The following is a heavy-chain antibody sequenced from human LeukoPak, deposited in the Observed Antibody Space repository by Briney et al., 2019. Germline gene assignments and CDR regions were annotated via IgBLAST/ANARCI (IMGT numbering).Heavy chain of an antibody. V-gene: IGHV3-21*01. CDR3: ARGGYSYGYSYYFDY. J-gene: IGHJ4*02. Sequence: GGSLRLSCAASGFTFSSYGMHWVRQAPGKGLEWVSSISSSSSYIYYADSVKGRFTISRDNAKNSLYLQMNSLRAEDTAVYYCARGGYSYGYSYYFDYWGQGTLVTVSS. CDR1: GFTFSSYG. CDR2: ISSSSSYI. D-gene: IGHD5-18*01.